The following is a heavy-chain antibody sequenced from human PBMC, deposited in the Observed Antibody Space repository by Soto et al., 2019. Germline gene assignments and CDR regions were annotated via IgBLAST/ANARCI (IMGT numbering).Heavy chain of an antibody. CDR1: GFTFSNAW. V-gene: IGHV3-15*01. CDR2: IKSKTDGGTT. CDR3: TTQLPRAEDFDY. J-gene: IGHJ4*02. D-gene: IGHD2-2*01. Sequence: GGSLRLSCAASGFTFSNAWMSWVRQAPGKGLEWVGRIKSKTDGGTTDYAAPVKGGFTISRDDSKNTLYLQMNSLKTEDTAVYYCTTQLPRAEDFDYWGQGTLVTVSS.